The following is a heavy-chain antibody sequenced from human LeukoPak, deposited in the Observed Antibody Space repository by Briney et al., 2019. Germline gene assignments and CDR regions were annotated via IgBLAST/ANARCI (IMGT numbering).Heavy chain of an antibody. CDR2: IYYSGST. V-gene: IGHV4-59*01. CDR3: ARAGLLWFGELLYPNWFDP. D-gene: IGHD3-10*01. CDR1: GGSISSYY. Sequence: PSETLSLTCTVSGGSISSYYWSWIRQPPGKGLEWIGYIYYSGSTNYNPSLKSRVTMSVDTSKNQFSLKLSSVTAADTAVYYCARAGLLWFGELLYPNWFDPWGQGTLVTVSS. J-gene: IGHJ5*02.